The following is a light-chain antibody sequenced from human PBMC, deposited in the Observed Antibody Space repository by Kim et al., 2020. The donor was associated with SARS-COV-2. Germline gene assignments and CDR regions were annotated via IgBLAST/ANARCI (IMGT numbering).Light chain of an antibody. CDR2: AAF. Sequence: AAVGDRVNITCRERKGIRIYLAWFQQRAGKAPRSLIYAAFNLQSGVPSRFSGSGSGTDFTLTISSLQPEDFGTYYCQQYDSYPPTFGGVTKVDIK. CDR1: KGIRIY. CDR3: QQYDSYPPT. J-gene: IGKJ4*01. V-gene: IGKV1-16*01.